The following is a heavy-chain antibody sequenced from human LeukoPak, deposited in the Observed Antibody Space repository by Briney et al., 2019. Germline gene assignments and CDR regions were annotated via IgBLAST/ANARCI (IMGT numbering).Heavy chain of an antibody. J-gene: IGHJ4*02. Sequence: SETLSLTCTVSGGSISSSSSYWDSIRQPPGKGLEWIGNIYYSGSNNDNASLKRRVTISVDTSKNQFSLKLSSVTAADTALYYCARRGGGSWYYFDYWGQGTLVTVSS. CDR1: GGSISSSSSY. CDR3: ARRGGGSWYYFDY. V-gene: IGHV4-39*01. CDR2: IYYSGSN. D-gene: IGHD2-15*01.